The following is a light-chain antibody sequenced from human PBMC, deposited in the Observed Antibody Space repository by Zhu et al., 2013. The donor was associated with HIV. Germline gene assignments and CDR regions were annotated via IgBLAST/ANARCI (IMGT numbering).Light chain of an antibody. CDR2: DAS. CDR1: QSARYY. J-gene: IGKJ3*01. Sequence: ETVLTQSPVTLSLSPGERATLSCRASQSARYYLAWYQLKPGQAPRLLIYDASNRAPGIPDRFTGSGSGTEFTLTISSLEAEDFAVYYCQKYHSAPFTFGPGTKVDLK. V-gene: IGKV3-11*01. CDR3: QKYHSAPFT.